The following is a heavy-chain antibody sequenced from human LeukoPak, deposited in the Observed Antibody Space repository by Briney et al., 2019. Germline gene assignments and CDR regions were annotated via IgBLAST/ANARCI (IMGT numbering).Heavy chain of an antibody. V-gene: IGHV3-53*01. CDR1: GFTVSSNY. CDR3: AKDQNYYDSSGWPYWFDF. Sequence: GGSLRLSCAASGFTVSSNYMSWVRQAPGKGLEWVSVIYSGGSTYNADSVEGRFTISRDNSNNMLYLQMNSLRAEDTAIYFCAKDQNYYDSSGWPYWFDFWGQGTLVTVSS. J-gene: IGHJ4*02. CDR2: IYSGGST. D-gene: IGHD3-22*01.